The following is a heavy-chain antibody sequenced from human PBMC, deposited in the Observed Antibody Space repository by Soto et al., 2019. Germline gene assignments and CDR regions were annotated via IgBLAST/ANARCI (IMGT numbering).Heavy chain of an antibody. CDR2: IDPSDSYT. J-gene: IGHJ6*02. Sequence: GESLKISCNGSGYSFTIYWISWVRQMPGKGLEWMGRIDPSDSYTNYSPSFQGHVTISADKSISTAYLQWSSLKASDTAMYYCASPTMVRGVYYYYGMDVWGQGTTVTVS. D-gene: IGHD3-10*01. CDR3: ASPTMVRGVYYYYGMDV. CDR1: GYSFTIYW. V-gene: IGHV5-10-1*01.